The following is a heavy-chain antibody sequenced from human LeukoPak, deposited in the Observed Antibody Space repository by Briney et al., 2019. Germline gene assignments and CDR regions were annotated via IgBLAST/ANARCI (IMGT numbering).Heavy chain of an antibody. Sequence: PSETLSLTCTVSGGSISSSGYYWGRIRQPPGKGLEWIASIYYSGSTYYNPSLKSRVTISVDTSKNQLSLKLSSLTAADTAVYYCARHEYSGSYYGLSWFDPWGQGTLVTVS. CDR2: IYYSGST. D-gene: IGHD1-26*01. J-gene: IGHJ5*02. CDR3: ARHEYSGSYYGLSWFDP. V-gene: IGHV4-39*01. CDR1: GGSISSSGYY.